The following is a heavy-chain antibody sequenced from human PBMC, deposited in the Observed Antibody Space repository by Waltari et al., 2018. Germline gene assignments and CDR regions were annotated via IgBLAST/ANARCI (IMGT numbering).Heavy chain of an antibody. J-gene: IGHJ4*02. CDR2: IYHSGGT. V-gene: IGHV4-38-2*02. Sequence: QVQLQESGPGLVKPSETLSLTCTVSGYSISSGYYWGWTRQPPGKGREWIGSIYHSGGTYYNPPLKSRVTISVDTSKNQFSLKLSSVTAADTAVYYCARGDYGDYFDYWGQGTLVTVSS. CDR1: GYSISSGYY. D-gene: IGHD4-17*01. CDR3: ARGDYGDYFDY.